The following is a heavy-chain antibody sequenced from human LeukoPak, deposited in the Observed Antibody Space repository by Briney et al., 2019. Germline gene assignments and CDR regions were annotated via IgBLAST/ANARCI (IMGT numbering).Heavy chain of an antibody. D-gene: IGHD5-12*01. CDR2: ITGDGSDI. Sequence: GGSLRLSCKASGFTLSNYWMHWVRQAPGKGLVWVSRITGDGSDIAYADSVKGRFTVSRDDAKNTLFLQMNSLRVEDTAIYYCARDXYXTTSNWLDPXGQGTLVTVSS. J-gene: IGHJ5*02. CDR1: GFTLSNYW. CDR3: ARDXYXTTSNWLDP. V-gene: IGHV3-74*01.